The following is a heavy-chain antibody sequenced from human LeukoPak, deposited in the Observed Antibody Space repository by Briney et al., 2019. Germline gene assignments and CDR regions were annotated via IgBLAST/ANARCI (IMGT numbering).Heavy chain of an antibody. V-gene: IGHV1-69*05. CDR1: GGTFSSYA. CDR2: IIPILGTA. J-gene: IGHJ3*02. D-gene: IGHD5-24*01. CDR3: ARCGVEMATITAFDI. Sequence: ASVKVSCKASGGTFSSYAISWVRQAPGQGLEWMGGIIPILGTANYAQKFQGRVTITTDESTSTAYMELSSLRSEDTAVYYCARCGVEMATITAFDIWGQGTMVTVSS.